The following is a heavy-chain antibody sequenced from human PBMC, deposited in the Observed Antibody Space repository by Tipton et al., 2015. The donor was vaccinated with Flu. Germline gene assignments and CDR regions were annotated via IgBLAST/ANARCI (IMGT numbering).Heavy chain of an antibody. CDR3: ARDGLGYCSSTSCPDRFYY. CDR2: ISSYNGNT. Sequence: QLVQSGAEVKKPGASVKVSCKASGYTFTNYGFSWVRQAPGQGLEWMGWISSYNGNTNYAQKLQGRVTMTTDTSTSTAYMELRSLRSDDTAVYYCARDGLGYCSSTSCPDRFYYWGQGTLVTVSS. J-gene: IGHJ4*02. CDR1: GYTFTNYG. D-gene: IGHD2-2*01. V-gene: IGHV1-18*01.